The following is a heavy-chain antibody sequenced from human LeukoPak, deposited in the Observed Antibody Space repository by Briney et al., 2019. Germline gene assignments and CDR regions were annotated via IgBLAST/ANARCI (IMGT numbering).Heavy chain of an antibody. D-gene: IGHD3-22*01. V-gene: IGHV1-2*02. CDR1: GGTFSSYA. CDR3: ARDTYYYDSSGYLD. CDR2: INPNSGGT. J-gene: IGHJ4*02. Sequence: ASVKVSCKASGGTFSSYAISWVRQAPGQGLEWMGWINPNSGGTNYAQKFQGRVTMTRDTSISTAYMELSRLRSDDTAVYYCARDTYYYDSSGYLDWGQGTLVTVSS.